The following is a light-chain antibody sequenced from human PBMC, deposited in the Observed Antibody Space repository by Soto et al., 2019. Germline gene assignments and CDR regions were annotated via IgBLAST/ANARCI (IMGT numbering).Light chain of an antibody. CDR1: QSFSRSY. J-gene: IGKJ3*01. V-gene: IGKV3-20*01. CDR2: VAS. CDR3: QQYGSSPFT. Sequence: EIVLTQSPGTLSLSPGERATLSCRASQSFSRSYLAWYQQKPGQAPRLLIYVASSRATGIPDRFSGSGSGTDFYLTISRLEAEDFAVYYCQQYGSSPFTFGPGTKVDIK.